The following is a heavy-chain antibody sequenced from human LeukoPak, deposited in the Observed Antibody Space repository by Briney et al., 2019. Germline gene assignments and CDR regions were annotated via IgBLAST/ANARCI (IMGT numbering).Heavy chain of an antibody. V-gene: IGHV3-74*01. CDR2: INTDGSST. Sequence: GGSLRLSCAASGSTFSSYWMHWVRQAPGKGLVWVSRINTDGSSTTYADSVKGRFTISRDNAKNTLYLQMNSLRAEDTAIYYCASHILGYSSSWLHYWGQGTLVTVSS. CDR1: GSTFSSYW. D-gene: IGHD6-13*01. CDR3: ASHILGYSSSWLHY. J-gene: IGHJ4*02.